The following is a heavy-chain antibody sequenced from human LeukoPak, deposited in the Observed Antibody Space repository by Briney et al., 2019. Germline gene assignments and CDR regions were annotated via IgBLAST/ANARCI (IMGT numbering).Heavy chain of an antibody. J-gene: IGHJ4*02. CDR3: ATHYYYDSSGYYLGNFDY. CDR1: GYTFTSYG. V-gene: IGHV1-18*01. CDR2: ISAYNGNT. Sequence: ASVKVSCKASGYTFTSYGISWVLQAPGQGLEWMGWISAYNGNTNYAQELQGRVTMTTDTSTSTAYMELRSLRSDDTAVYYCATHYYYDSSGYYLGNFDYWGQGTLVTVSS. D-gene: IGHD3-22*01.